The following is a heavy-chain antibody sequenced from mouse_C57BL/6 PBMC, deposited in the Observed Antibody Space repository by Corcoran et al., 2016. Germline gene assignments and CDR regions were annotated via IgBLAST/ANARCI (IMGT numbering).Heavy chain of an antibody. J-gene: IGHJ2*01. V-gene: IGHV3-6*01. CDR3: ARDYGNYGVYYFDY. D-gene: IGHD2-1*01. CDR1: GYSITSGYY. Sequence: DVQLQESGPGLVKPSQSLSLTCSVTGYSITSGYYWNWIRQFPGNKLEWMGYISYDGSNNYNPSLKNRISSTRDTSKNQFFLKLNSVTTEDTATYYCARDYGNYGVYYFDYWGQGTTLTVSS. CDR2: ISYDGSN.